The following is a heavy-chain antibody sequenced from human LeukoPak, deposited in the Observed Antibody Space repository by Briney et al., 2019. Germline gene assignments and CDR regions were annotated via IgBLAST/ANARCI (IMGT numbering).Heavy chain of an antibody. D-gene: IGHD3-10*01. CDR2: INHSGST. CDR3: ARGRKVVGEFWRPYYYHYMDV. Sequence: PSETLSLTCAVYSGSFTDYYWIWIRQPPGKGLEWIGEINHSGSTYYNPSLGGRVTILVDTSKNQFSLRLSSVTAADTAVYYCARGRKVVGEFWRPYYYHYMDVWGKGTTVTVSS. V-gene: IGHV4-34*01. CDR1: SGSFTDYY. J-gene: IGHJ6*03.